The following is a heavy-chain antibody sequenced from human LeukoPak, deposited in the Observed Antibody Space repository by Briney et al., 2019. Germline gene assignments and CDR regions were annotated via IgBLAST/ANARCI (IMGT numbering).Heavy chain of an antibody. D-gene: IGHD2-15*01. V-gene: IGHV4-4*07. CDR3: ARDWQYCSVGSCSYYFDS. Sequence: TSETLSLTCTVSGGSISSYYWSWIRQPAGKGLEWIGRIYTSGSTNYNPSLNSRVTISVDKSKNYFSLKLSSVTAADTALYYCARDWQYCSVGSCSYYFDSWGRGALVTVSS. CDR2: IYTSGST. J-gene: IGHJ4*02. CDR1: GGSISSYY.